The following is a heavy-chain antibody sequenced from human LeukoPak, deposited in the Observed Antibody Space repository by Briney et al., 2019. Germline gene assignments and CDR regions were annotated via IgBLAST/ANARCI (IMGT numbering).Heavy chain of an antibody. CDR1: GYTFTSYG. J-gene: IGHJ4*02. CDR3: ARGTCYYDSSGYLPLY. Sequence: ASVKVSCKASGYTFTSYGISWVRQAPGQGPEWMGWISAYNGNTNYAQKLQGRFTMTTDTSTSTAYMELRSLRSDDTAVYYCARGTCYYDSSGYLPLYWGQGTLSPSPQ. D-gene: IGHD3-22*01. CDR2: ISAYNGNT. V-gene: IGHV1-18*01.